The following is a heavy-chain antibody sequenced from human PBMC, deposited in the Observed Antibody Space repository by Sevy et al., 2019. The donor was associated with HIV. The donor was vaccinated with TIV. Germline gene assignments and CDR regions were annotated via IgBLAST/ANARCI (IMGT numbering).Heavy chain of an antibody. J-gene: IGHJ6*03. CDR3: ARDVVVRGVFPTYYYHYYMDV. V-gene: IGHV4-4*07. Sequence: SETLSLTCTVSGASITNYYWSWIRQPAGKGLEWIGRINTRGDTHYNPSLKSRVTMSLDTSQKHFSLKLTSVIAADTAVYCCARDVVVRGVFPTYYYHYYMDVWGKGTTVTVSS. CDR1: GASITNYY. D-gene: IGHD3-10*01. CDR2: INTRGDT.